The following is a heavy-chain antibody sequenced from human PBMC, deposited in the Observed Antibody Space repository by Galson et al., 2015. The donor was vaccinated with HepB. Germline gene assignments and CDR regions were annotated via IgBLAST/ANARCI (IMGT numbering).Heavy chain of an antibody. D-gene: IGHD4-17*01. J-gene: IGHJ6*02. V-gene: IGHV3-7*03. CDR2: IKQDGSEK. CDR3: ARVQNPNYGDYSFYYYYGMDV. CDR1: GFTFSSYW. Sequence: SLRLSCAASGFTFSSYWMSWVRQAPGKGLEWVANIKQDGSEKYYVDSVKGRFTISRDNAKNSLYLQMNSLRAEDTAVYYCARVQNPNYGDYSFYYYYGMDVWGQGTTVTVSS.